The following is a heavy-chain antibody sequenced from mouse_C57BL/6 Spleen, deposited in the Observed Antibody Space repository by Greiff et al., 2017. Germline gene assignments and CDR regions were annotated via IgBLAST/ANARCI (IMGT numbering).Heavy chain of an antibody. Sequence: EVQLVESGGGLVQPGGSLSLSCAASGFTFTDYYMSWVRQPPGKALEWLGFIRNKANGYTTEYSASVKGRFTISRDNSQSILYLQMNALRAEDSATYYCARYRVTPIYDGYDYFDYWGQGTTLTVSS. D-gene: IGHD2-3*01. J-gene: IGHJ2*01. CDR2: IRNKANGYTT. CDR1: GFTFTDYY. V-gene: IGHV7-3*01. CDR3: ARYRVTPIYDGYDYFDY.